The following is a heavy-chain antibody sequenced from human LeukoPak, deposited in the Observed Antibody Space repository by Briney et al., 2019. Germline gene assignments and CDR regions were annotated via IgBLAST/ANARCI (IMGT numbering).Heavy chain of an antibody. V-gene: IGHV4-59*08. CDR2: IYYSGST. D-gene: IGHD6-19*01. Sequence: PSETLSLTCTVSGGSISSYYWSWIRQPPGKGLEWIGYIYYSGSTNYNPSLKSRVTISVDTSKNQFSLKLSSVSAADTAVYYCARAVADAFDIWGQGTMVTVSS. J-gene: IGHJ3*02. CDR1: GGSISSYY. CDR3: ARAVADAFDI.